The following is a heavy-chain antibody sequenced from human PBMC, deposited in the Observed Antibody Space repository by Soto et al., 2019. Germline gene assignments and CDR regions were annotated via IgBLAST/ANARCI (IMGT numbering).Heavy chain of an antibody. CDR2: IIPIFGTA. CDR3: ARDCIAARYYYYGMDV. J-gene: IGHJ6*02. D-gene: IGHD6-6*01. Sequence: GASVKVSCKASGGTFSSYAISWVRQAPGQGLEWMGGIIPIFGTANYAQKFQGRVTITADESTSTAYMELSSLRSEDTAVYYCARDCIAARYYYYGMDVWGQGTTVTVSS. CDR1: GGTFSSYA. V-gene: IGHV1-69*13.